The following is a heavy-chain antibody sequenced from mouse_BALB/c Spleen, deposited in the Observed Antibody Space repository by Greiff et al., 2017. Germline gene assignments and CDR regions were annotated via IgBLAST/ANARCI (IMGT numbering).Heavy chain of an antibody. CDR2: ISCYNGAT. D-gene: IGHD2-2*01. Sequence: LVKTGASVKISCKASGYSFTGYYMHWVKQSHGKSLEWIGYISCYNGATSYNQKFKGKATFTVDTSSSTAYMQFNSLTSEDSAVYYCASGNYGYDYYYAMDYWGQGTSVTVSS. CDR1: GYSFTGYY. CDR3: ASGNYGYDYYYAMDY. V-gene: IGHV1S34*01. J-gene: IGHJ4*01.